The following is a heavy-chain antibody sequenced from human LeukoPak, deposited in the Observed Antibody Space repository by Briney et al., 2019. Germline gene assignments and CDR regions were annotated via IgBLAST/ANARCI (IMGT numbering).Heavy chain of an antibody. CDR2: ISSGSSYI. D-gene: IGHD3-10*01. CDR1: GFTFSSFG. Sequence: PGGALRDSCAAPGFTFSSFGMNWVRQAPRKGLEWVSSISSGSSYIYYVDSVKGRFTISRDNNKNSLYLQVNSLRAEDTAPYYCARDNYGSGSYKYFDYWGQGTLVTVSS. J-gene: IGHJ4*02. CDR3: ARDNYGSGSYKYFDY. V-gene: IGHV3-21*01.